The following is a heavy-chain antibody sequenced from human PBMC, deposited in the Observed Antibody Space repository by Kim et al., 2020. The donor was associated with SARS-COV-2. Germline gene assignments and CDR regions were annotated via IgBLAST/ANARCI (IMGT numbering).Heavy chain of an antibody. Sequence: GGSLRLSCAASGFTFSSYWMSWVRQAPGKGLEWVANIKQDGSEKYYVDSVKGRFTISRDNAKNSLYLQMNSLRAEDTAVYYCARDNWYYDFWSGYLGDYGMDVWGQGTTVTVSS. J-gene: IGHJ6*02. V-gene: IGHV3-7*01. CDR2: IKQDGSEK. CDR3: ARDNWYYDFWSGYLGDYGMDV. CDR1: GFTFSSYW. D-gene: IGHD3-3*01.